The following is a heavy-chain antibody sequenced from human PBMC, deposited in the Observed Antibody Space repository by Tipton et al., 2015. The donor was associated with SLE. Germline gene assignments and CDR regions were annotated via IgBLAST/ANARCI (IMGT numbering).Heavy chain of an antibody. CDR2: IYYSGST. CDR3: ARWVPDCSGGSCPFAFDI. V-gene: IGHV4-59*11. Sequence: TLSLTCTVSGGSISSHYWSWIRQPPGKGLEWIGYIYYSGSTNYNPSLKSRVTISVDTSKNQFSLKLSSVTAADTAVYYCARWVPDCSGGSCPFAFDIWGQGTMVTVSS. CDR1: GGSISSHY. J-gene: IGHJ3*02. D-gene: IGHD2-15*01.